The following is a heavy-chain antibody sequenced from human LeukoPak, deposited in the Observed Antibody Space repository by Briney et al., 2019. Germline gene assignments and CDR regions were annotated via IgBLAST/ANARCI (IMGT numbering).Heavy chain of an antibody. Sequence: GGSLRLSCAASGFTFSSIAMSWVRQAPNKGLEWVSTISGNGGGTYYADSVRGRFTISRDDSKNTLYLQMNSLRADDTAVYYCAKDLGRYRNNFFDYWGQGNLVTVSS. CDR1: GFTFSSIA. J-gene: IGHJ4*02. CDR2: ISGNGGGT. CDR3: AKDLGRYRNNFFDY. D-gene: IGHD1-26*01. V-gene: IGHV3-23*01.